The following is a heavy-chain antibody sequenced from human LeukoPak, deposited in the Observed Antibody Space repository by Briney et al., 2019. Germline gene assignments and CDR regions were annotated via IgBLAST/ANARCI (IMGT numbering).Heavy chain of an antibody. D-gene: IGHD5-12*01. V-gene: IGHV1-3*01. CDR2: INAGNDNT. CDR1: GYTFTSYA. J-gene: IGHJ4*02. Sequence: ASVKVSCKASGYTFTSYAMHWVRQAPGQRLEWMGWINAGNDNTKYSQKFQGRVTITRDTSASTAYMELSSLRSDDTAVYYCARVEYDEDIVAPLDRYFDYWGQGTLVTVSS. CDR3: ARVEYDEDIVAPLDRYFDY.